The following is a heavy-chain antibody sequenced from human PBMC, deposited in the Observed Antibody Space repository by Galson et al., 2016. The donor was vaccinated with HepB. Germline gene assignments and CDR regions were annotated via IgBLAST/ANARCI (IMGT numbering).Heavy chain of an antibody. CDR1: GSFFSTYA. CDR2: SVPIFGNS. J-gene: IGHJ6*02. Sequence: SVKVSCKASGSFFSTYAVTWMRQAPGHGLEWVGGSVPIFGNSNYAQNFQGSVTITTDESMSTAYLELSSLTSGDTAVYHCSAHCITTTGPSKPVGFVFYYYARYVWGQGPTFTVSS. CDR3: SAHCITTTGPSKPVGFVFYYYARYV. V-gene: IGHV1-69*05. D-gene: IGHD2-2*01.